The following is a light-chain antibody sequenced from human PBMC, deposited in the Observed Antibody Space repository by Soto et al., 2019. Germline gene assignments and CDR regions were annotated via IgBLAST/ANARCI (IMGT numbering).Light chain of an antibody. CDR3: QQYNNWPLT. Sequence: EIVMTQSPATLSVSPGARATLSCRASQSVSSNLAWYQQKPGQAPRLLIYGASTRATGIPARFSGSGSGTEFTLTISSLQSEDFAVYYCQQYNNWPLTFGQGTQVEIK. CDR2: GAS. J-gene: IGKJ1*01. V-gene: IGKV3-15*01. CDR1: QSVSSN.